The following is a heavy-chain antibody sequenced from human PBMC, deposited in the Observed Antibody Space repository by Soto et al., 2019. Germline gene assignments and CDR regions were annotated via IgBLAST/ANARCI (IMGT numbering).Heavy chain of an antibody. CDR1: VFTSSG. D-gene: IGHD3-3*01. J-gene: IGHJ3*01. Sequence: ASVKVSCKASVFTSSGISWVRQAPGQRLEWMGWISTHNGHTIYAQKFQGRVIMTMDTSTTTVYMELRSLRPDDTAVYLCAREGILGLFDAYDLWGQGTMVTVSS. V-gene: IGHV1-18*04. CDR3: AREGILGLFDAYDL. CDR2: ISTHNGHT.